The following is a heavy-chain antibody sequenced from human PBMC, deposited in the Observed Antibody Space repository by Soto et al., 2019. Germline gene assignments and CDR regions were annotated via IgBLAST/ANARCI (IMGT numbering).Heavy chain of an antibody. J-gene: IGHJ4*02. D-gene: IGHD6-19*01. CDR3: AKDGLERAVAVFRFDY. CDR2: ISGSGGST. CDR1: GFTFSSYA. V-gene: IGHV3-23*01. Sequence: EVQLLESGGGLVQPGGSLRLSCAASGFTFSSYAMSWVRQAPGKGLEWVSAISGSGGSTYYADSVKGRFTISRDNSKNTLYLQMNSMRAEDTAVYYCAKDGLERAVAVFRFDYWGQGTLVTVSS.